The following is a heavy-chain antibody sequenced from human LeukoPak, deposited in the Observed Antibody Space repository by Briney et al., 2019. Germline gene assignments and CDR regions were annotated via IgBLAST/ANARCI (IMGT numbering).Heavy chain of an antibody. V-gene: IGHV3-7*01. CDR1: GFTFSSYS. CDR3: AGEAPTDAFDI. Sequence: GGSLRLSCAASGFTFSSYSMNWVRQAPGKGLEWVANIKQDGSEKYYVDSVKGRFTISRDNAKNSLYLQMNSLRAEDTAVYYCAGEAPTDAFDIWGQGTMVTVSS. CDR2: IKQDGSEK. J-gene: IGHJ3*02.